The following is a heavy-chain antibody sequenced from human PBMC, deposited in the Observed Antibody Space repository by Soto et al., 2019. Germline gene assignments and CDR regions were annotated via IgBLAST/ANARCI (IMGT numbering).Heavy chain of an antibody. V-gene: IGHV1-18*01. J-gene: IGHJ4*02. CDR1: GYTFTSYG. Sequence: QVQLVQSGAEVKKPGASVKVSCKAAGYTFTSYGISWVRQAPGQGLEWMGWISAYNGNTNYAQKLQGRVTMTKDTSTSTAYMELRSLRFDDRAVYYWARDRGSYALDYWGQGTLVTVSS. CDR3: ARDRGSYALDY. CDR2: ISAYNGNT. D-gene: IGHD2-15*01.